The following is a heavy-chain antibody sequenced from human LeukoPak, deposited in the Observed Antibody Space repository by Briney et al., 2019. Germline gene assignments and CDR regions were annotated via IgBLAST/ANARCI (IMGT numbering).Heavy chain of an antibody. V-gene: IGHV1-46*01. CDR2: ITTSGGST. CDR3: ARVRTIAAVGPDFDY. CDR1: GYTFTNYY. J-gene: IGHJ4*02. Sequence: ASVKVSCKASGYTFTNYYIHWVRQAPGQGLEWMGIITTSGGSTSYAQNFQGRVTMTRDTSTSTVYMELTSLGSEDTAVYYCARVRTIAAVGPDFDYWGRGTLVTVSS. D-gene: IGHD6-13*01.